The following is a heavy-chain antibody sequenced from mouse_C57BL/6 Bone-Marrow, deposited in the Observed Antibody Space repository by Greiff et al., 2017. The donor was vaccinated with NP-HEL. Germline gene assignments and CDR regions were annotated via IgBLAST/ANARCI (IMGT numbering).Heavy chain of an antibody. V-gene: IGHV2-2*01. D-gene: IGHD1-1*01. CDR3: ARGTTEGFAY. CDR2: IWSGGST. CDR1: GFSLTSYG. Sequence: VQLVESGPGLVQPSQSLSITCTVSGFSLTSYGVHWVRQSPGKGLEWLGVIWSGGSTDYNAAFISRLSISKDNSKSQVFFKMNSLQADDTAIYYCARGTTEGFAYWGQGTLVTVSA. J-gene: IGHJ3*01.